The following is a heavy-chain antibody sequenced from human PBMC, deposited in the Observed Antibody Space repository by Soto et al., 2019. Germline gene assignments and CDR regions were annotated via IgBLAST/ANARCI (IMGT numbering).Heavy chain of an antibody. V-gene: IGHV3-23*01. CDR1: GSTFSAFC. Sequence: EVQLLESGGALAQPGGSLRLSCAASGSTFSAFCMNWVRQAPGKGLEWVSAISRSGDITYYADSVKGRFTISRDNSKNTLYLEMNSLTGDYTAVYYCAKGGFWVHYGMDVWGQGPTVIVSS. D-gene: IGHD2-15*01. CDR3: AKGGFWVHYGMDV. J-gene: IGHJ6*02. CDR2: ISRSGDIT.